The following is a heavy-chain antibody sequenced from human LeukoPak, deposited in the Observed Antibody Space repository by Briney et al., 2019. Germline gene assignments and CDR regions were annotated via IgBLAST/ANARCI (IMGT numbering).Heavy chain of an antibody. Sequence: QSGGSLRLSCVASGFTFSSYAMSWVRQAPGKGLEWVSAISGSGGSTYYADSVKGRFTISRDNSKNTLYLQMNSLRAEDTAVYYCATSSSRMRYYFDYWGQGTLVTVSS. D-gene: IGHD6-13*01. CDR2: ISGSGGST. J-gene: IGHJ4*02. V-gene: IGHV3-23*01. CDR3: ATSSSRMRYYFDY. CDR1: GFTFSSYA.